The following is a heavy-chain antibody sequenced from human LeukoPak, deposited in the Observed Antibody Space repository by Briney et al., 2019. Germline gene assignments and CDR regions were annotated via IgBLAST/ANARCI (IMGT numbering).Heavy chain of an antibody. V-gene: IGHV4-59*01. CDR3: ARVWGVTDFYDSRGAFDI. D-gene: IGHD3-22*01. J-gene: IGHJ3*02. CDR2: IYYSVST. Sequence: PSETLSLTCTLAAGSISSYYWGWVRQPPGKGREWIGYIYYSVSTNYNPSLKSRVSISVDTSKNQFSLKLNSVTAAGTAVYYCARVWGVTDFYDSRGAFDIWGQGTMVTVSS. CDR1: AGSISSYY.